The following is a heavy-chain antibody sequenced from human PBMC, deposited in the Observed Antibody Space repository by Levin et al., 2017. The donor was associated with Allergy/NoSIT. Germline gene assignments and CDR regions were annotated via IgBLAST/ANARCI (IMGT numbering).Heavy chain of an antibody. CDR1: GGSFSGYY. V-gene: IGHV4-34*01. CDR3: ARVGLPRIVVVAAATPRAFWFDP. CDR2: INHSGST. J-gene: IGHJ5*02. Sequence: PSETLSLTCAVYGGSFSGYYWTWIRQPPGKGLEWIGEINHSGSTNYNPSLKSRLTISVDTSKNQFSLKLSSVTAADTAVYYCARVGLPRIVVVAAATPRAFWFDPWGQGTLVTVSS. D-gene: IGHD2-15*01.